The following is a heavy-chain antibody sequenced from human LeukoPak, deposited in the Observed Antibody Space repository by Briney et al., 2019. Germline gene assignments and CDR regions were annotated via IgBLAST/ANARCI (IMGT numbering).Heavy chain of an antibody. Sequence: SEILSLTCAVYGGSFSGYYWSWIRQPPGKGLEWIGEINHSGSTNYNPSLKSRVTISVDTSKNQFSLKLSSVTAADTAVYYCARGVGWYCSGGSCYWDYWGQGTLVTVSS. CDR1: GGSFSGYY. J-gene: IGHJ4*02. CDR3: ARGVGWYCSGGSCYWDY. D-gene: IGHD2-15*01. V-gene: IGHV4-34*01. CDR2: INHSGST.